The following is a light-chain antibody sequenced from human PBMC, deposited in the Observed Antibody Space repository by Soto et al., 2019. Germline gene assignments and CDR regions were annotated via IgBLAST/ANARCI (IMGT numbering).Light chain of an antibody. CDR1: QDIRNF. J-gene: IGKJ3*01. Sequence: DIQMTQSPTSLSASVGDRVTITCRASQDIRNFVAWYQQKPGKAPKLLIYAASTLQSGVPSRFSGSGSGTDFTLTINRLQTEDVATYSFQKYSSVPVFGPGTKVEIK. CDR2: AAS. V-gene: IGKV1-27*01. CDR3: QKYSSVPV.